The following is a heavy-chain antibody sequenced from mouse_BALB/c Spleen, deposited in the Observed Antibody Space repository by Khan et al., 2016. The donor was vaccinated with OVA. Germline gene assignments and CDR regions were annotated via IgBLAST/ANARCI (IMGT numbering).Heavy chain of an antibody. D-gene: IGHD2-14*01. CDR3: RRDGAYHRDDGWVAY. CDR1: GYTFTSYT. J-gene: IGHJ3*01. CDR2: ITPSNGYT. Sequence: QVQLKQSGAELARPGASVKMSCKASGYTFTSYTIHWINLRPGQGLEWIGYITPSNGYTNYNQKFREQATLTADQSSNTAYMQLISFTSDGTAVYICRRDGAYHRDDGWVAYWGQGTLFTVSA. V-gene: IGHV1-4*01.